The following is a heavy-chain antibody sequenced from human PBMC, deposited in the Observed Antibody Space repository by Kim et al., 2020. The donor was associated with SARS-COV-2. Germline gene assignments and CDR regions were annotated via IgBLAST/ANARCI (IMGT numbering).Heavy chain of an antibody. V-gene: IGHV1-3*01. CDR3: ARGGLAARPSSYYYYGMDV. Sequence: KFQGRVTITRDTSASTAYMELSSLRSEDTAVYYCARGGLAARPSSYYYYGMDVWGQGTTVTVSS. D-gene: IGHD6-6*01. J-gene: IGHJ6*02.